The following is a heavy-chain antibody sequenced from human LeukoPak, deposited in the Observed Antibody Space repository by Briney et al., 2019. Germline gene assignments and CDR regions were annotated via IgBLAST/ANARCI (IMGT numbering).Heavy chain of an antibody. CDR1: GFTFSTYL. CDR2: IKQDGSEK. CDR3: ARDSAGNDY. J-gene: IGHJ4*02. Sequence: GGSLRLSCAASGFTFSTYLMSWVRQAPGKGLEWVANIKQDGSEKYYVDSVKGRFTISRDNAKNSLYLQMNSLRAEDTAMYYCARDSAGNDYWGQGTLVAVSS. V-gene: IGHV3-7*01. D-gene: IGHD6-13*01.